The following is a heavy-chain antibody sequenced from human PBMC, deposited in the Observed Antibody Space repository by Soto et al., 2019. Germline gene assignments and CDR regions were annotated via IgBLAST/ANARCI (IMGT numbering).Heavy chain of an antibody. CDR3: ATGGVVPAAIGFYYYGMDV. V-gene: IGHV1-46*03. D-gene: IGHD2-2*01. Sequence: ASVKVSCKASGYTFTSYYMHWLLQAPGQGLEWMGIINPSGGSTSYAQKFQGRVTMTRDTSTSTVYMELSSLRSEDTAVYYCATGGVVPAAIGFYYYGMDVWGQGTTVTVSS. CDR2: INPSGGST. J-gene: IGHJ6*02. CDR1: GYTFTSYY.